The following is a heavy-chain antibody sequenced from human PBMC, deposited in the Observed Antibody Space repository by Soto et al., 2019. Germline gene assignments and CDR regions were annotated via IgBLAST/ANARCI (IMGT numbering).Heavy chain of an antibody. CDR1: GGSMSNYY. D-gene: IGHD6-13*01. J-gene: IGHJ4*02. V-gene: IGHV4-59*08. Sequence: TLSLTCTVSGGSMSNYYWSWIRQPPGKGLEWIGFIYYTGSNTYSPSLKSRVTISLDTSKNQFSLKLSSVTAADTAVYYCARRDGSSWYGIEYWGQGTLVTVSS. CDR3: ARRDGSSWYGIEY. CDR2: IYYTGSN.